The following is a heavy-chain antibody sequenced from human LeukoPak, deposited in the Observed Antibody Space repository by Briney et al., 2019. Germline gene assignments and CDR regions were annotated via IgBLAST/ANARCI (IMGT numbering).Heavy chain of an antibody. CDR2: IYYSGST. J-gene: IGHJ4*02. CDR1: GGSISSGDYY. Sequence: SQTLSLTCTVSGGSISSGDYYWSWIRQPPGKGLEWIGYIYYSGSTNYNPSLKSRVTISVDTSKNQFSLKLSSVTAADTAVYYCASQRPGYSHFDYWGQGTLVTVSS. CDR3: ASQRPGYSHFDY. V-gene: IGHV4-30-4*01. D-gene: IGHD5-24*01.